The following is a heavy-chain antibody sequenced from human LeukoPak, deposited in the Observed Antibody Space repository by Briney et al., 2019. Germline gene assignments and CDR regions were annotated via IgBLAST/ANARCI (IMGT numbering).Heavy chain of an antibody. Sequence: PSETLSLTCAVYGGSFSVYYWNWIRQPPGKGLEWIGEINHSGSTNYIPSLKSRDTISVDTSKNQFSLKLSSVTAADTAVYYCARGSKMLGYNWFDPWGQGALVTVSS. CDR2: INHSGST. D-gene: IGHD1-26*01. CDR1: GGSFSVYY. J-gene: IGHJ5*02. CDR3: ARGSKMLGYNWFDP. V-gene: IGHV4-34*01.